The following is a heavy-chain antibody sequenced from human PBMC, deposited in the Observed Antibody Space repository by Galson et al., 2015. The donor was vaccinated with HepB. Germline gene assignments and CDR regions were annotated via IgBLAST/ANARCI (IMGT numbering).Heavy chain of an antibody. CDR3: AKLLITMVRGVIIPDL. J-gene: IGHJ2*01. V-gene: IGHV3-30*02. CDR1: GFTFSSYG. D-gene: IGHD3-10*01. Sequence: SLRLSCAASGFTFSSYGMHWVRQAPGKGLEWVAFIRYDGSNKYYADSVKGRFTISRDNSKNTLCLQMNSLRAEDTAVYYCAKLLITMVRGVIIPDLWGRGTLVTVSS. CDR2: IRYDGSNK.